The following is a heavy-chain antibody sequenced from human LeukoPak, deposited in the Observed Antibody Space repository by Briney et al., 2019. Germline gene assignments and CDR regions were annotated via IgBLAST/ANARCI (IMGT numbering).Heavy chain of an antibody. CDR3: ARESGWYLHNWFDP. Sequence: GGSLRLSCEAYGFTFSSYWMHWGRQAPGKGLVWVSRINSDRSSTSYADSVKGRFTISRDNAKNTPYLQMNSLRAEDTAVYYCARESGWYLHNWFDPWGQGTLVTVSS. CDR1: GFTFSSYW. CDR2: INSDRSST. J-gene: IGHJ5*02. D-gene: IGHD6-19*01. V-gene: IGHV3-74*01.